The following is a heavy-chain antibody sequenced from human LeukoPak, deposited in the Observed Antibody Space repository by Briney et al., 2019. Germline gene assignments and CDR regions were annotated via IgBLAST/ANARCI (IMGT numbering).Heavy chain of an antibody. Sequence: GGSLRLSCAASGFTFSDYYMSWTRQAPGKGLEWVSYISSSGSPIYYADSVKGRITISREKAKNSLYLQMNSLRAEDTAVYYCARDGAVVNFDYWGQGTLVTVSS. CDR3: ARDGAVVNFDY. CDR1: GFTFSDYY. D-gene: IGHD3-22*01. J-gene: IGHJ4*02. CDR2: ISSSGSPI. V-gene: IGHV3-11*04.